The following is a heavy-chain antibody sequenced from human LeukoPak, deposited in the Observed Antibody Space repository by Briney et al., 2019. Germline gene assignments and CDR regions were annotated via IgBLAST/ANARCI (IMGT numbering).Heavy chain of an antibody. V-gene: IGHV4-59*01. CDR1: GGSISGYY. D-gene: IGHD3-10*01. CDR3: ASESMVRGVIDY. J-gene: IGHJ4*02. CDR2: IYYSGST. Sequence: SETLSLTCTVSGGSISGYYWSWIRQPPGKGLEWIGYIYYSGSTNYNPSLKSRVTISVDTSKNQFSLKLSSVTAADTAVYYCASESMVRGVIDYWGQGTLVTVSS.